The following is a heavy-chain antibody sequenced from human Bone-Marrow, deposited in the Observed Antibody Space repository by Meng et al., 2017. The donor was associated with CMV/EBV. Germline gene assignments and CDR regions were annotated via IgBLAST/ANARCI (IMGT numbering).Heavy chain of an antibody. CDR1: GFTFSDYY. CDR2: ISSSGSTI. J-gene: IGHJ4*02. Sequence: GESLKISCAASGFTFSDYYMSWIRQAPGKGLEWVSYISSSGSTIHYADSVKGRFTISRDNAKNSLYLQMNGLRAEDTAVYYCAKVRSIFGVVPRYYFDYWGQGTLVTVSS. V-gene: IGHV3-11*01. D-gene: IGHD3-3*01. CDR3: AKVRSIFGVVPRYYFDY.